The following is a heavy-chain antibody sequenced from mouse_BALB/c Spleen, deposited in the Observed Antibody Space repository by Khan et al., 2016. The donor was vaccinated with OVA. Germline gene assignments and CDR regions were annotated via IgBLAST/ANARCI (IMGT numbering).Heavy chain of an antibody. V-gene: IGHV1-87*01. CDR3: ARGGITTGYFDY. Sequence: VQLQQSGTELARPGASVKLSCKASGYTFTSYWMQWVKQRPGQGLEWIGAVYPGDGNTRYTQKFKGKATLTADKSSSTAYILLSSLASEDSAVYYCARGGITTGYFDYWGQGTTLTVSS. CDR1: GYTFTSYW. J-gene: IGHJ2*01. D-gene: IGHD1-1*01. CDR2: VYPGDGNT.